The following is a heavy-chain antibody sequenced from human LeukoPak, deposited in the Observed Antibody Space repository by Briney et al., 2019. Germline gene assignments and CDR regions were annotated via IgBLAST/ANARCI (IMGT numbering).Heavy chain of an antibody. J-gene: IGHJ6*03. CDR3: AREVEVVPATMGAYYYYYMDV. D-gene: IGHD2-2*01. CDR2: INSDGRTT. CDR1: GFNISNYW. Sequence: GGSLRLSCAASGFNISNYWMHWVRQAPGKGLVWVSLINSDGRTTSYADSVKGRFTISRDNAKNTLYLQMNSLRPDDTAFYYCAREVEVVPATMGAYYYYYMDVWGKGATVTVSS. V-gene: IGHV3-74*01.